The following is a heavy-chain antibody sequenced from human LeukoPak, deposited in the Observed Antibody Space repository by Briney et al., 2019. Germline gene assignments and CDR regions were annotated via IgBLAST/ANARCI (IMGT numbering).Heavy chain of an antibody. Sequence: SETLSLTCTVSGGSITSYYWTWIRRPPGKRLESIGYIHHSGRTRYNLSLNSRVTMSVDTSKNQFSLKLSSVTAADTAVYYCAREIDWNYEGEFDYWGQGTQVTVSS. V-gene: IGHV4-59*01. CDR1: GGSITSYY. CDR3: AREIDWNYEGEFDY. D-gene: IGHD1-7*01. CDR2: IHHSGRT. J-gene: IGHJ4*02.